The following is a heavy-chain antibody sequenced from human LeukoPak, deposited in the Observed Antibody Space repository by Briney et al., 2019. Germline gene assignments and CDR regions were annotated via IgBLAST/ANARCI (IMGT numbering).Heavy chain of an antibody. CDR2: LNWNGGST. J-gene: IGHJ4*02. D-gene: IGHD4-17*01. CDR1: GFTFSSYA. V-gene: IGHV3-20*04. CDR3: ASSRRGDYLPFYVY. Sequence: PGGSLRLSCAASGFTFSSYAMSWVRQAPGKGLEWVSGLNWNGGSTGYADSVKGRFTISRDNAKNSLYLQMNSLRAEDTALYYCASSRRGDYLPFYVYWGQGTLVTVSS.